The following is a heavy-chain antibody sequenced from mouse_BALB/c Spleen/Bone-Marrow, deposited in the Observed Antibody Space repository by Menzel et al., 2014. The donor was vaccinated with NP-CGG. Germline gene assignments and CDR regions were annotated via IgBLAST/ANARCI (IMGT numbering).Heavy chain of an antibody. CDR3: ARDLYYYGFDY. CDR2: IWGDGST. D-gene: IGHD1-1*01. V-gene: IGHV2-6-7*01. J-gene: IGHJ2*01. Sequence: VQLQQSGPGLVAPSQSLSIPCTVSGFSLTDYGVNWVRQPPGKNLEWLGMIWGDGSTDYNSALKSRLSISKDNSQSRVFLKMNSLETDDTARYYCARDLYYYGFDYWGQGTTLTVSS. CDR1: GFSLTDYG.